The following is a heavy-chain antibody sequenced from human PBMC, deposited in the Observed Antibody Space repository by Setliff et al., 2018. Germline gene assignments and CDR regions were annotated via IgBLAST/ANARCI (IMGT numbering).Heavy chain of an antibody. CDR3: ARHDARGYYYYMDV. Sequence: SLTCAVYGGSFSGYYWSWIRQPPGKGLEWIGEINHSGSTNYNPSLKSRVTISIDTSKNQFSLKLSSVTAADTAIYYCARHDARGYYYYMDVWGEGTTVTVSS. J-gene: IGHJ6*03. D-gene: IGHD3-10*01. CDR1: GGSFSGYY. CDR2: INHSGST. V-gene: IGHV4-34*01.